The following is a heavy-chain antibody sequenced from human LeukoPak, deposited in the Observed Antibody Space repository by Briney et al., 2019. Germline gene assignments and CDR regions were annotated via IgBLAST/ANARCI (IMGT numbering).Heavy chain of an antibody. CDR2: IGGSGAKT. CDR1: GFTFSNYA. CDR3: AKDPGLFSRGWDGDF. V-gene: IGHV3-23*01. J-gene: IGHJ4*02. Sequence: GGSLRLSCAASGFTFSNYAISWVRQAPGKGLDWVSTIGGSGAKTFYADSVKGRFTISRDNSQNTVHLQMNALGAEDTAVYYCAKDPGLFSRGWDGDFWGQGTQVTVSS. D-gene: IGHD6-19*01.